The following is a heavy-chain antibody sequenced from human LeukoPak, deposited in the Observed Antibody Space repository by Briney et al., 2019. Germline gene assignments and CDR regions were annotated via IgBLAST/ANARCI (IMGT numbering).Heavy chain of an antibody. CDR1: GGTFSSYA. CDR2: IIPIFGTA. D-gene: IGHD2-2*01. Sequence: ASVKVSCKASGGTFSSYAISWVRQAPGQGLEWMGGIIPIFGTANYAQKFQGRVTITADESTSTAYMELSSLRSEDTAVYCCASSSSIHIYGMDVWGKGTTVTVSS. V-gene: IGHV1-69*13. J-gene: IGHJ6*04. CDR3: ASSSSIHIYGMDV.